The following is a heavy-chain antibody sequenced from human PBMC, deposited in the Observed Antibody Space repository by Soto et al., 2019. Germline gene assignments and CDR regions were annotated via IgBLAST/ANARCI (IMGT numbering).Heavy chain of an antibody. Sequence: EVQLLESGGGLVQPGGSLRLSCAASGFTFSSYAMSWVRQAPGKGLEWVSAISGSGGSTYYADSVKGRFTISRDNSKNTLYLQMNSLRAEDTAVYYCAKDPPPVIAIVGATTAYWGQGTLVTVSS. CDR1: GFTFSSYA. CDR3: AKDPPPVIAIVGATTAY. CDR2: ISGSGGST. V-gene: IGHV3-23*01. D-gene: IGHD1-26*01. J-gene: IGHJ4*02.